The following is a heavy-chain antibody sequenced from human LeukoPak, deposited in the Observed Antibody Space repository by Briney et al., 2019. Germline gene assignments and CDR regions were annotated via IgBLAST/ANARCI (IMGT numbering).Heavy chain of an antibody. CDR3: ARGSKGWFDP. V-gene: IGHV4-59*01. J-gene: IGHJ5*02. CDR1: GGSISSYY. CDR2: IYYSGTT. Sequence: SETLSLTCTVSGGSISSYYWNWIRQPPGKGLEWIGYIYYSGTTNYNPSLKSRVSMSVDTSKNQFSLKLSSVTAADTAVYYCARGSKGWFDPWGQGTLVTVSS.